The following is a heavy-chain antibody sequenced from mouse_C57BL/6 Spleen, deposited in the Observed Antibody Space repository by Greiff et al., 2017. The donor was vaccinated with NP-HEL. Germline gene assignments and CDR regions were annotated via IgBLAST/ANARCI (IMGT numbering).Heavy chain of an antibody. CDR2: IRNKANGYTT. D-gene: IGHD4-1*01. J-gene: IGHJ3*01. CDR1: GFTFTDYY. Sequence: EVKLMESGGGLVQPGGSLSLSCAASGFTFTDYYMSWVRQPPGKALEWLGFIRNKANGYTTEYSASVKGRFTISRDNSQSILYLQMNALRAEDSATYYCARTGTGAWFAYWGQGTLVTVSA. V-gene: IGHV7-3*01. CDR3: ARTGTGAWFAY.